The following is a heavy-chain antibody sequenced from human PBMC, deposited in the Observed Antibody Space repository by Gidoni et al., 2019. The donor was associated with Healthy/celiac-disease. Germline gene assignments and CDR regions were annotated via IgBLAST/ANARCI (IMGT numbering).Heavy chain of an antibody. Sequence: QVQLQQSGPGLVKPSQTLSLTCALSGDSVSSNSAAWNWIRQSPSRGLEWLGRTYYRSKWYNEYAVSVKSRITINTDTSKNQFSLQLNSVTPEDTAVYYCARATNYGDYIDFDYWGQGTLVTVSS. D-gene: IGHD4-17*01. CDR3: ARATNYGDYIDFDY. CDR1: GDSVSSNSAA. J-gene: IGHJ4*02. CDR2: TYYRSKWYN. V-gene: IGHV6-1*01.